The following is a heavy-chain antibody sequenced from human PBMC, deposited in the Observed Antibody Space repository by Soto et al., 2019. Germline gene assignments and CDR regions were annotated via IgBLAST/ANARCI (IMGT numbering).Heavy chain of an antibody. V-gene: IGHV1-18*01. CDR1: GYTFTGYG. CDR3: ARVTNYDYVWGSYPTGLFDP. J-gene: IGHJ5*02. D-gene: IGHD3-16*01. Sequence: GASVKVSCKASGYTFTGYGISWARQAPGQGLEWMGWISAYNGNTNYAQKLQGRVTMTTDTSTSTAYMELRSLRSDDTAVYYCARVTNYDYVWGSYPTGLFDPWGQGTLVTVSS. CDR2: ISAYNGNT.